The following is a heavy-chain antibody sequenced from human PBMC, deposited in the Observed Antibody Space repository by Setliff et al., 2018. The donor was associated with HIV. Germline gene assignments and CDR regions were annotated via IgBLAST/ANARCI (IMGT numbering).Heavy chain of an antibody. CDR1: GYSISSGFY. CDR2: IYHSGST. Sequence: PSETLSLTCAVSGYSISSGFYWGWIRQPPGKGLEWIGGIYHSGSTYYNPSLRSRVTISVDTSKNQFSPKVNSVTAADTAVYFCARGVRFEGAFDYWGQGTLVTVSS. J-gene: IGHJ4*02. V-gene: IGHV4-38-2*01. D-gene: IGHD1-26*01. CDR3: ARGVRFEGAFDY.